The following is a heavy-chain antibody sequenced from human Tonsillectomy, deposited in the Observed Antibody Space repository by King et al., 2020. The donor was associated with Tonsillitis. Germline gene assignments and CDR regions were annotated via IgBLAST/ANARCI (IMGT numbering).Heavy chain of an antibody. CDR1: GYTLTELS. D-gene: IGHD2-2*02. V-gene: IGHV1-24*01. CDR3: ATLVPAAIYYFDY. Sequence: QLVQSGAEVKKPGASVKVSCNVSGYTLTELSMHWVRQAPGKGLEWRGGFYPEDGETIYTQKFQGRLTMTEDTSADTIYMELSSLRSEDTAVYYCATLVPAAIYYFDYWGQGTLVTVSS. CDR2: FYPEDGET. J-gene: IGHJ4*02.